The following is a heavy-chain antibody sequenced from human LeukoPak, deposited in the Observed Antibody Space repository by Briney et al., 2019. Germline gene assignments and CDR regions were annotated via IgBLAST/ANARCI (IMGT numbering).Heavy chain of an antibody. J-gene: IGHJ4*02. CDR3: ARVLEMATAVFDY. CDR2: ISSSGSTI. CDR1: GFTFSSYE. V-gene: IGHV3-48*03. D-gene: IGHD5-24*01. Sequence: GGSPRLSCAASGFTFSSYEMNWVRQAPGKGLEWVSYISSSGSTIYYADSVKGRFTISRDNAKNSLYLQMNSLRAEDTAVYYCARVLEMATAVFDYWGQGTLVTVSS.